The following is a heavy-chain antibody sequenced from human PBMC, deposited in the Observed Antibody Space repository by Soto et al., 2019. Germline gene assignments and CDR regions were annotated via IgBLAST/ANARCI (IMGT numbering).Heavy chain of an antibody. CDR3: ARDHGGSTWFVGIYYYFGVDV. Sequence: EVQLVESGGGLVQPGGSLRLSCAASGFTLSSYNMKWVRQAPGKGLEWVSYISGSSDTIYYADSVKGRFTISRDNAKNSLYLQMDSLRDEDTAVYYCARDHGGSTWFVGIYYYFGVDVWGQGTTVTVSS. J-gene: IGHJ6*02. CDR2: ISGSSDTI. CDR1: GFTLSSYN. D-gene: IGHD6-13*01. V-gene: IGHV3-48*02.